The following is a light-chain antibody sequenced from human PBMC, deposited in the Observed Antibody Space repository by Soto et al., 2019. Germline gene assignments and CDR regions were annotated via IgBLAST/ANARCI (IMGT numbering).Light chain of an antibody. V-gene: IGKV1-17*01. J-gene: IGKJ5*01. CDR3: QQYSRGYT. CDR2: DAS. Sequence: DIQMTQSPSSLSASVGDRVTITCRASQGIRNDLGWYQQKPGKAPKRLIYDASSLESGAPSRFSGSGSGTEFTLIISSLQPDDFATYYCQQYSRGYTFGPGTRLEIK. CDR1: QGIRND.